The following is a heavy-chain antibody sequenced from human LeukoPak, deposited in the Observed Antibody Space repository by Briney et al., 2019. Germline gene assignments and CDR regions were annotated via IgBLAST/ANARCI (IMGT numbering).Heavy chain of an antibody. CDR1: GYNFAKYC. Sequence: GLPLSISCKGSGYNFAKYCIAWVRQVPGKGLDWMGIIYPGDSDTRYSPSFQAQVTISVDKPIDTAYVQWSSLKASDTAIYYCARRGCGSTRCNNWFDPWGQGTLVTVSS. CDR3: ARRGCGSTRCNNWFDP. CDR2: IYPGDSDT. V-gene: IGHV5-51*01. D-gene: IGHD2-2*01. J-gene: IGHJ5*02.